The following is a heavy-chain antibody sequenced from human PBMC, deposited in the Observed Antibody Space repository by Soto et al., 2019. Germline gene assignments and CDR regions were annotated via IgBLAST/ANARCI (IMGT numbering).Heavy chain of an antibody. CDR1: GFTFSSYA. CDR3: VKEGGVRYFDWLLHFDY. Sequence: GGSLRLSCSASGFTFSSYAMHWVRQAPGKGLEYVSAISSNGGSTYYADSVKGRFTISRDNSKNTLYLQMSSLRAEDTAVYYCVKEGGVRYFDWLLHFDYWGQGTLVTVSS. D-gene: IGHD3-9*01. V-gene: IGHV3-64D*08. CDR2: ISSNGGST. J-gene: IGHJ4*02.